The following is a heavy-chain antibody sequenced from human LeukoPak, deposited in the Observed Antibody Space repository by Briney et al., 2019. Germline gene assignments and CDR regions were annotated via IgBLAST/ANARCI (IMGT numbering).Heavy chain of an antibody. Sequence: PSQTLSLTCTVSGGSISSGDYYWSWIRQPPGKGLEWIGYINYSGSTYYNPSLKSRVTISVDTSKNQFSLKLSSVTAADTAVYYCARRDYVWDYFDYWGQGTLVTVSS. CDR3: ARRDYVWDYFDY. CDR2: INYSGST. CDR1: GGSISSGDYY. D-gene: IGHD3-16*01. J-gene: IGHJ4*02. V-gene: IGHV4-30-4*01.